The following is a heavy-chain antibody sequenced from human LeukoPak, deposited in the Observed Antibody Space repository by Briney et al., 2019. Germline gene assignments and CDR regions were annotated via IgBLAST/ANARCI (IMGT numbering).Heavy chain of an antibody. CDR3: AREGGPYRPLDY. V-gene: IGHV4-4*02. Sequence: SGTLSLTCGVSGGSISSTNWWTWVRQPPGEGLERIGEVHLSGRTNYNPSLESRVTMSVDMSENHISLKLTSVTAADTAVYYCAREGGPYRPLDYSGQGTLVTVSS. CDR2: VHLSGRT. CDR1: GGSISSTNW. J-gene: IGHJ4*02.